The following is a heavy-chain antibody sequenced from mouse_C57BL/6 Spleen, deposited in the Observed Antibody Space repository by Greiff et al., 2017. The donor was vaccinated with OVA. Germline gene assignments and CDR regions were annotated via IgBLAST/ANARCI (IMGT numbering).Heavy chain of an antibody. CDR1: GFTFSSYA. D-gene: IGHD2-4*01. Sequence: EVKLVESGGGLVKPGGSLKLSCAASGFTFSSYAMSWVRQTPEKRLEWVATISDGGSYTYYPDNVKGRFTISRDNAKNNLYLQMSHLKSEDTAMYYCARWRDYDSAMDYWGQGTSVTVSS. J-gene: IGHJ4*01. V-gene: IGHV5-4*03. CDR2: ISDGGSYT. CDR3: ARWRDYDSAMDY.